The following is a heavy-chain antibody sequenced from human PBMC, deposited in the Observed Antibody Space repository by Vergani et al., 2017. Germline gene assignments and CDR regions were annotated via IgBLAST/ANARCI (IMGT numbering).Heavy chain of an antibody. Sequence: VQLVESGGGLVQPGGSLRLSCAASGFTFSDYYMSWIRQAPGKGLEWVAVISYDGSNKYYADSVKGRFTISRDNSKNTLYLQMNSLRAEDTAVYYCASTTLQGYCTNGVCYSLLDYWGQGTLVTVSS. V-gene: IGHV3-30*03. CDR1: GFTFSDYY. CDR2: ISYDGSNK. J-gene: IGHJ4*02. CDR3: ASTTLQGYCTNGVCYSLLDY. D-gene: IGHD2-8*01.